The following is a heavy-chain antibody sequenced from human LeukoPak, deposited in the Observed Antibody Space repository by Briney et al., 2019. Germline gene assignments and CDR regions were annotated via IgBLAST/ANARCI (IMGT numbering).Heavy chain of an antibody. CDR1: GFTLSNYV. V-gene: IGHV3-23*01. D-gene: IGHD2-2*01. Sequence: GGSLRLSCAASGFTLSNYVMSWVRQAPGKGLEWLSIINNSGGSTYYADSVKGRFTISRDNSKNTLYLHMRSLRAEDTAIYFCAKSTCSTTNCNLDYHIDFWGQGALVTVSS. CDR3: AKSTCSTTNCNLDYHIDF. J-gene: IGHJ4*02. CDR2: INNSGGST.